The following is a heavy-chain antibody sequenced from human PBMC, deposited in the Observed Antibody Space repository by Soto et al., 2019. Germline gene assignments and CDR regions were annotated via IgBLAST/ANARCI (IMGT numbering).Heavy chain of an antibody. Sequence: QVQLVESGGGVVQPGRSLRLSCAASGFTFSNNAMDWVRQAPGKGLEWVAVISYDGSNKYLAESVKGRFTISRDNSKNTLFLQMNSLRAEDTAVYYCARGTTTSAFSARDVWCQGTTVTVSS. V-gene: IGHV3-30-3*01. CDR3: ARGTTTSAFSARDV. D-gene: IGHD1-1*01. CDR2: ISYDGSNK. J-gene: IGHJ6*02. CDR1: GFTFSNNA.